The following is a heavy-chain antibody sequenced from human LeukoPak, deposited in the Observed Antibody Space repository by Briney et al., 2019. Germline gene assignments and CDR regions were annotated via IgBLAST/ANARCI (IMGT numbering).Heavy chain of an antibody. V-gene: IGHV3-33*01. CDR3: ARDIEDGELISDY. CDR1: GFTFSSYG. J-gene: IGHJ4*02. D-gene: IGHD4-17*01. Sequence: GGSLRLSCAASGFTFSSYGMHWVRQAPGKGLEWVAVIWYDGSNRYYADSVKGRFTISRDNSKNTLYLQMNSLRAEDTAVYYCARDIEDGELISDYWGQGTLVTVSS. CDR2: IWYDGSNR.